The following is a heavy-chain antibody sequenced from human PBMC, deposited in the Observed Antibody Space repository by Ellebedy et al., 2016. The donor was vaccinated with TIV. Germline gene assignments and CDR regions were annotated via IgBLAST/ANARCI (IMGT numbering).Heavy chain of an antibody. V-gene: IGHV4-34*01. CDR2: INHSGST. Sequence: SETLSLXXAVYGGSFSGYYWSWIRQPPGKGLEWIGEINHSGSTNYNPSLKSRVTISVDTSKNQFSLKLSSVTAADTAVYYCARGFSPTGDAFDIWGQGTMVTVSS. J-gene: IGHJ3*02. CDR1: GGSFSGYY. CDR3: ARGFSPTGDAFDI. D-gene: IGHD4-17*01.